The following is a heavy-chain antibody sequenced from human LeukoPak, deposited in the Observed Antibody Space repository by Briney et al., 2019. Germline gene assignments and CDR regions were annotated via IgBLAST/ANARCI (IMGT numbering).Heavy chain of an antibody. CDR2: IYYSGST. V-gene: IGHV4-30-4*01. J-gene: IGHJ3*01. CDR1: GGSISSGDNY. D-gene: IGHD3-22*01. Sequence: SETLSLSCTVSGGSISSGDNYWSWIRQPPGKGLEWIGYIYYSGSTYYNPSLKSRVTISVDTSKNQFSLKLSSVTAADTAVYYCARDYDSSGYYGDAFDFWGQGTMVTVSS. CDR3: ARDYDSSGYYGDAFDF.